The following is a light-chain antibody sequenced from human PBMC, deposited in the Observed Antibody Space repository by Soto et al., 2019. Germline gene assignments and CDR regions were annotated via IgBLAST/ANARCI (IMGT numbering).Light chain of an antibody. CDR3: CSYAGSDILI. CDR1: SSDIGVYNY. J-gene: IGLJ2*01. CDR2: EVS. V-gene: IGLV2-14*01. Sequence: QSALTQPASVSGSPGQSITISCTGTSSDIGVYNYVSWYQQHPGKAPKLVICEVSNRPSGVSSRFSGSKSGNTASLTISGLQAEDEADYDCCSYAGSDILIFGGGTKLTVL.